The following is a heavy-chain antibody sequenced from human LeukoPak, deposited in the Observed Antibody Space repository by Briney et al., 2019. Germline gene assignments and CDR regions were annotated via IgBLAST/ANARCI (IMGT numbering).Heavy chain of an antibody. CDR1: GFIFSNYA. D-gene: IGHD6-19*01. V-gene: IGHV3-23*01. Sequence: PGGSLRLSCVASGFIFSNYAMSWVRQAPGKGLEWVSVISGSGDNTYYADSVKGRFTISRDNSKNTLYLQMNSPRAEDTAVYYCAKDRSDNSSWYLGDYWGQGTVVTVSS. CDR3: AKDRSDNSSWYLGDY. J-gene: IGHJ4*02. CDR2: ISGSGDNT.